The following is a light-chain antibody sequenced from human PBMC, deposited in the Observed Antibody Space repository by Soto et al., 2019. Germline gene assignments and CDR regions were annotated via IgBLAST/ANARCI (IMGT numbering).Light chain of an antibody. CDR3: SSYTSSSTPYV. Sequence: QSALTQPASMSGSPGQSITISCTGTSSDIGGYNYISWYQQLPGKAPKFIIYEVSNRPSGVSNRFSGSKSGNTASLTISGLQAEDEADYYCSSYTSSSTPYVFGTGTKVTVL. CDR1: SSDIGGYNY. CDR2: EVS. V-gene: IGLV2-14*01. J-gene: IGLJ1*01.